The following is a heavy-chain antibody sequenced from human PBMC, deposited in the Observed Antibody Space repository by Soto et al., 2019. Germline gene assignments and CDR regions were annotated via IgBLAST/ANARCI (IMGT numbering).Heavy chain of an antibody. CDR3: ARTNGYTIPRPPDF. J-gene: IGHJ4*02. Sequence: EVQMLESGGGLLPPGESLRLSCAASGFTFNNYAMTWVRQAPGKGLEWVASIDGSGDNTQYADPVTGRFTISRDNSKNTLSLQVNSLRADDTALYYCARTNGYTIPRPPDFWGQGTLVTVSS. V-gene: IGHV3-23*01. CDR1: GFTFNNYA. CDR2: IDGSGDNT. D-gene: IGHD2-8*01.